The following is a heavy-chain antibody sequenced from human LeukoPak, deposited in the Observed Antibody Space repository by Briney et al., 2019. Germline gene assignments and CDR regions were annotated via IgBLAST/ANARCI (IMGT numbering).Heavy chain of an antibody. J-gene: IGHJ4*02. D-gene: IGHD4-17*01. CDR3: ARDAQYGAPPI. Sequence: SETLSLTCTVSGGSISSYYWSWIRRPPGKGLEWIGYIYYSGSTNYNPSLKSRVTISVDTSKNQFSLKLSSVTAADTAVYYCARDAQYGAPPIWGQGTLVTVSS. CDR2: IYYSGST. CDR1: GGSISSYY. V-gene: IGHV4-59*01.